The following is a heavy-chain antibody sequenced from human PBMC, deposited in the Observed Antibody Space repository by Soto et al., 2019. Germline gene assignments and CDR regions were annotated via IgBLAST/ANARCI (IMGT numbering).Heavy chain of an antibody. CDR3: ARDPSYDFWSGYENTYFDY. V-gene: IGHV3-74*01. D-gene: IGHD3-3*01. Sequence: PGGSLRLSCAASGFTFSSYWMHWVRQAPGKGLVWVSRINSDGSSTSYADSVKGRFTISRDNAKNTLYLQMNSLRAEDTAVYYCARDPSYDFWSGYENTYFDYWGQGTLDTVSS. CDR1: GFTFSSYW. CDR2: INSDGSST. J-gene: IGHJ4*02.